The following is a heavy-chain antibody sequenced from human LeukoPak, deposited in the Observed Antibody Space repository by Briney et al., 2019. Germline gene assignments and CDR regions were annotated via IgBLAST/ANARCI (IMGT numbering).Heavy chain of an antibody. D-gene: IGHD3-22*01. CDR2: ISWNSKNI. J-gene: IGHJ6*02. CDR1: GFTFDDYA. CDR3: AKGNRDSSGFYYYYGMDV. V-gene: IGHV3-9*01. Sequence: GGSLRLSCAASGFTFDDYAMFWVRQAPGKGLEWVSGISWNSKNIGYAASVKGRFTISRDNAKNSLYLQMNSLRAEDTAFYYCAKGNRDSSGFYYYYGMDVWGQGTTVTVSS.